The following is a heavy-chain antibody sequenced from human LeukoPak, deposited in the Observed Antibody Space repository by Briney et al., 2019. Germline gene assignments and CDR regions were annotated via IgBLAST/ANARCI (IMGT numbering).Heavy chain of an antibody. Sequence: SETLSLTCTVSGGSISSGSYYWSWIRQPPGKGLEWIGYIYHSGSTYYNPSLKSRVTISVDRSKNQFSLKLSSVTAADTAVYYCARVSGNDGLIDYWGQGTLVTVSS. CDR3: ARVSGNDGLIDY. D-gene: IGHD1-26*01. J-gene: IGHJ4*02. CDR1: GGSISSGSYY. V-gene: IGHV4-30-2*01. CDR2: IYHSGST.